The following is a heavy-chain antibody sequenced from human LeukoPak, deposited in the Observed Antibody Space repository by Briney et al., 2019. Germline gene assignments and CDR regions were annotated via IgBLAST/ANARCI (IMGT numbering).Heavy chain of an antibody. CDR1: GFTFSNYE. CDR2: ITSSGSAK. J-gene: IGHJ4*02. CDR3: AKTVSAEYCSSTSCQLDY. Sequence: PGGSLRLSCAASGFTFSNYEMNWVRQAPGKGLEWVSYITSSGSAKNYADSVKGRFTISRDNAKNSLYLQMNSLRAEDTAVYYCAKTVSAEYCSSTSCQLDYWGQGTLVTVSS. V-gene: IGHV3-48*03. D-gene: IGHD2-2*01.